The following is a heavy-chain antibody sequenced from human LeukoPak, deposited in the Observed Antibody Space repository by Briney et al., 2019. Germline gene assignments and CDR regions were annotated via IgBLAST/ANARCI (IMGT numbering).Heavy chain of an antibody. J-gene: IGHJ6*03. CDR2: ISWDGGST. CDR3: AKDNRRYYYMDV. V-gene: IGHV3-43D*03. Sequence: GGSLRLSCAASGFTFDDYAMHWVRQAPGKGLEWVSLISWDGGSTYYADSVKGRFTISRDNSKNSLYLQMNSLRAEDTALYYCAKDNRRYYYMDVWGKGTTVTVSS. CDR1: GFTFDDYA.